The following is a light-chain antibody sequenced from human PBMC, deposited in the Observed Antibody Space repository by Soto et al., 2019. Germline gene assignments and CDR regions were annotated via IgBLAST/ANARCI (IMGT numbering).Light chain of an antibody. CDR1: QSITNR. Sequence: DIQMTQSPSTVSASVGDRVTITCRASQSITNRLAWYQQKPRKAPKVLIYDASNLESGVPSRFSGSGSGTEFILTISSLQPDDFATYYCQHYGGLWTFGQGTRVDIK. J-gene: IGKJ1*01. CDR3: QHYGGLWT. CDR2: DAS. V-gene: IGKV1-5*01.